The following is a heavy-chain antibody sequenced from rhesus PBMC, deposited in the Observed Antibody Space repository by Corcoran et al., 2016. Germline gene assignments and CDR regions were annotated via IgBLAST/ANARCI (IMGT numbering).Heavy chain of an antibody. CDR3: ARDRGTGTTSFLDD. CDR2: SHGSGSNT. V-gene: IGHV4-169*02. Sequence: QLQLQESGPGLVKPSETLSRTCAVSGASIRRSFWFWIRQAPGQGLEWMGYSHGSGSNTMYNASLNSRVTLSIDTPKKQVSLKLSSVTAADTAVYYCARDRGTGTTSFLDDWGQGVLVTVSS. CDR1: GASIRRSF. D-gene: IGHD1-7*02. J-gene: IGHJ4*01.